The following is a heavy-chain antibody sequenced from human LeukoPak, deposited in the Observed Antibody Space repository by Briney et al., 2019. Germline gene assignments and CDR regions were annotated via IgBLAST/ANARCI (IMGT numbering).Heavy chain of an antibody. D-gene: IGHD4-11*01. CDR2: IYYSGST. Sequence: SETLSLTCTVSGGSISSSSYYWGWIRQPPGKGLEWIGSIYYSGSTYYNPSLKSRVTISVDTSKNQFSLKLSSVTAADTAVYYCASELHPLRAGYYYYYMDVWGKGTTVTVSS. CDR3: ASELHPLRAGYYYYYMDV. J-gene: IGHJ6*03. CDR1: GGSISSSSYY. V-gene: IGHV4-39*07.